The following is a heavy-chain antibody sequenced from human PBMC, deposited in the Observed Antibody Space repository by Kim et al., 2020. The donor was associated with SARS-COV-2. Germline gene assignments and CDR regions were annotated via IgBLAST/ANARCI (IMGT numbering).Heavy chain of an antibody. Sequence: SVKVSCKASGGTFSSYAISWVRQAPGQGLEWMGEIIPIFGTANYAQKFQGRVTITADESTSTAYMELSSLRSEDTAVYYCARVLGVAAAIGFYGMDVWGQGTTVTVSS. V-gene: IGHV1-69*13. CDR3: ARVLGVAAAIGFYGMDV. CDR2: IIPIFGTA. J-gene: IGHJ6*02. D-gene: IGHD6-13*01. CDR1: GGTFSSYA.